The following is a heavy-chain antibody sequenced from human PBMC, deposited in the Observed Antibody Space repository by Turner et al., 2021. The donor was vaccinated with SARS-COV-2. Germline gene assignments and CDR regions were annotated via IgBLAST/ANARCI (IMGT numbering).Heavy chain of an antibody. CDR1: GGSISSYY. D-gene: IGHD3-22*01. CDR3: ASYYYDSSGYHYAFDY. J-gene: IGHJ4*02. CDR2: IYDSGST. Sequence: QVQLQESGPGLVKPSKTLSLTCTVSGGSISSYYWSWIRQPPGKGLEWIGYIYDSGSTNYNPSLKSRVTISVDTSKNQFSLKLSSVTAADTAVYYCASYYYDSSGYHYAFDYWGQGTLVTVSS. V-gene: IGHV4-59*01.